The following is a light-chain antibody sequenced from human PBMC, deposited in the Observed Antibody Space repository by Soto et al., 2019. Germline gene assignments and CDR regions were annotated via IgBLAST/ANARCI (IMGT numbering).Light chain of an antibody. CDR3: ATWDDTLKRYV. J-gene: IGLJ1*01. CDR1: NSNIASNT. V-gene: IGLV1-44*01. Sequence: QSVLTQPPSASETPVQAVSIACSGSNSNIASNTVNWYQHLPGTAPKLLIYYNNQRPSGVPDRFSGSKSGTSASLAISGLQSEDESDYYCATWDDTLKRYVFGTGTKVTVL. CDR2: YNN.